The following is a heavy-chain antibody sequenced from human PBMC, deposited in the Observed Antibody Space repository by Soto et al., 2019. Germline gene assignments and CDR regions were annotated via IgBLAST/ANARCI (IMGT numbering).Heavy chain of an antibody. J-gene: IGHJ4*02. CDR3: AKDGGYSYGPYDY. D-gene: IGHD5-18*01. Sequence: GGFLRLSCAASGFTFGSYSMNWVRQAPGKGLEWVSYISSSSSTIYYADSVEGRFTISRDNAKNSLDLQMNSLRAEDTAVYYCAKDGGYSYGPYDYWGQGTLVTSPQ. CDR2: ISSSSSTI. CDR1: GFTFGSYS. V-gene: IGHV3-48*01.